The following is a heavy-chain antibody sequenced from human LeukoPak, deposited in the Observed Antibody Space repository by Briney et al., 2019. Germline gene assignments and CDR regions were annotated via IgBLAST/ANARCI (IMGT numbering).Heavy chain of an antibody. V-gene: IGHV3-23*01. CDR3: AKDRDGKRSPFHVIRTFDY. D-gene: IGHD1-1*01. CDR1: GFTFSSYA. CDR2: ISGSGGST. J-gene: IGHJ4*02. Sequence: PGGSLRLSCAASGFTFSSYAMSWVRQAPGKELEWVSAISGSGGSTYYADSVKGRFTISRDNSKNTLYLQMNSLRAEDTAVYYCAKDRDGKRSPFHVIRTFDYWGQGTLVTVSS.